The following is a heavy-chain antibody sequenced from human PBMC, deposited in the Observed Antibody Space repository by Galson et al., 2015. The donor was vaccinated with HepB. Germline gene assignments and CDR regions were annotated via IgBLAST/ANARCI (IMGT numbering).Heavy chain of an antibody. J-gene: IGHJ4*02. V-gene: IGHV3-30*04. CDR1: GLTFNTYA. CDR2: ISYDGRDK. D-gene: IGHD3-22*01. CDR3: AAEDTYYFDTSGYYATDL. Sequence: SLRLSCAASGLTFNTYAMHWVRQAPGKGLEWVALISYDGRDKYYADSVRGRFTISRDDSKDTLYLQMSSLRAADTAVYYCAAEDTYYFDTSGYYATDLWGQGTQVTVSS.